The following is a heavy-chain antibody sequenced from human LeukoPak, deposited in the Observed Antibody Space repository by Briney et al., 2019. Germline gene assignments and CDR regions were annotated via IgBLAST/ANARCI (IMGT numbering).Heavy chain of an antibody. V-gene: IGHV3-33*01. CDR1: GFTFSSYG. D-gene: IGHD1-26*01. CDR2: IWYDGSNK. Sequence: GRSLRRSCAASGFTFSSYGMHWVRQAPGKGLEWVAVIWYDGSNKYYADSVKGRFTISRDNSKNTLYLQMNSLRAEDTTVYYCAAHHGELGYFDYWGQGTLVTVSS. CDR3: AAHHGELGYFDY. J-gene: IGHJ4*02.